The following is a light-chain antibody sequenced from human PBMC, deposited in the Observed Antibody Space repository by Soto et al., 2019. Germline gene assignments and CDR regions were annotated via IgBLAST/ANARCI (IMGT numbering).Light chain of an antibody. J-gene: IGKJ1*01. CDR2: EAS. V-gene: IGKV3-11*01. CDR1: QTVSSS. Sequence: EIVLTQSPGILSLSPVARDTLPCRASQTVSSSLAWYQQKPGQAPSLLXCEASNRATGIPARFCGSRSRTNLTLTISSLDPEDSAVYYYQQRSHWPTWTFGQGTNVDIK. CDR3: QQRSHWPTWT.